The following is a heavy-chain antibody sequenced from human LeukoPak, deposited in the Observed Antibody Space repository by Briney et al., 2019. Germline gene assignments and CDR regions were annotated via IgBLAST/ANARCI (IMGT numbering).Heavy chain of an antibody. D-gene: IGHD3-10*01. CDR2: IYYSGST. V-gene: IGHV4-59*01. CDR3: ARSRFGSPMDY. Sequence: SETLSLTCTVSGGSISSYYWSWIRQPPGKGLEWIGYIYYSGSTNYNTSLKSRVTISVDTSKNQFSLKLSSATAADTAVYYCARSRFGSPMDYWGQGTLVTVSS. J-gene: IGHJ4*02. CDR1: GGSISSYY.